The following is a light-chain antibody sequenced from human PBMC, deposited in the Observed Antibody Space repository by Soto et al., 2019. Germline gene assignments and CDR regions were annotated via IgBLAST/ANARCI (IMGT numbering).Light chain of an antibody. V-gene: IGKV3-20*01. CDR1: QTISSSY. CDR2: GAS. Sequence: VLTQSPGTLSLSPGERATISCRASQTISSSYLAWYQHKPGQAPRLLIYGASSRATGIPHRFSGSGSGRDFTLTISRLEPEDCGVYYCQQSGGSPPYTFGQGTRLEIK. J-gene: IGKJ2*01. CDR3: QQSGGSPPYT.